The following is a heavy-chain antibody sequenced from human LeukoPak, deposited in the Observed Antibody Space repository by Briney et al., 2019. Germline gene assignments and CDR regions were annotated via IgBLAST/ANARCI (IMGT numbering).Heavy chain of an antibody. J-gene: IGHJ4*02. V-gene: IGHV1-8*01. Sequence: ASVKVSCKASGYTFTSYDINWVRQATGKGLEWMGWMNPNSGNTGYAQKFQGRVTMTRNTSISTAYMELSSLRSEDTAVYYCARGPWYYDSSGYYYGGSDYWGQGTLVTVSS. CDR3: ARGPWYYDSSGYYYGGSDY. CDR1: GYTFTSYD. CDR2: MNPNSGNT. D-gene: IGHD3-22*01.